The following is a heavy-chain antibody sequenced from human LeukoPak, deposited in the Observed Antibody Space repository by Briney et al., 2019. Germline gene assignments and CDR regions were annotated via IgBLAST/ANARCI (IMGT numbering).Heavy chain of an antibody. CDR1: GYSFTSYW. CDR3: AIRGFGELFRYFDY. Sequence: GESLKISCKGSGYSFTSYWISWVRQMPGKGREWMGRIDPSDSYTNYSPSFQGHVTISADKSISTAYLQWSSLKASDTAVYYCAIRGFGELFRYFDYWGQGTLVTVSS. V-gene: IGHV5-10-1*01. CDR2: IDPSDSYT. J-gene: IGHJ4*02. D-gene: IGHD3-10*01.